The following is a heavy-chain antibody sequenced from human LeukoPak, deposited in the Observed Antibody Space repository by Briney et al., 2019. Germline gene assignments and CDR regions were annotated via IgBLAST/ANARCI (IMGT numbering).Heavy chain of an antibody. CDR1: GYTFTSYA. CDR2: INAGNGNT. J-gene: IGHJ5*02. CDR3: ARSGGFVVAGYWFDP. D-gene: IGHD6-19*01. Sequence: ASVKVSCKASGYTFTSYAMHWVRQAPGQRLEWMGWINAGNGNTKYSQEFQGRVTITRDTSASTAYMELSSLRSEDTAVYYCARSGGFVVAGYWFDPWGQGTLVTVSS. V-gene: IGHV1-3*03.